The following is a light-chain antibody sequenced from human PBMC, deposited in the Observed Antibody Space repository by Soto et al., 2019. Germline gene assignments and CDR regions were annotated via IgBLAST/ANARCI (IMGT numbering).Light chain of an antibody. J-gene: IGKJ2*01. V-gene: IGKV3-11*01. CDR1: QSVSSY. Sequence: EIVFTQSPATLSLSPGERATLSCRASQSVSSYLAWYQQKPGQAPRLLIYDVSNRATGIPARFSGSGSGTDFTLTVSSLEPEDFAVYYCQQRGDWPRTFGQGTKVDIK. CDR2: DVS. CDR3: QQRGDWPRT.